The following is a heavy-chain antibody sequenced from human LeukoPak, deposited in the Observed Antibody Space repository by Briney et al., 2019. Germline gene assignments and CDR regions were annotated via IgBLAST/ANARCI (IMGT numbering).Heavy chain of an antibody. Sequence: GGSLRLSCAASGFTFSSYGMHWVRQAPGKGLEWVAVIWYDGSNKYYADSVKGRFTISRDNSKNTLYLQMNGLRAEDTAVYYCARVGDSSGYSFDYWGQGTLVTVSS. CDR1: GFTFSSYG. CDR2: IWYDGSNK. V-gene: IGHV3-33*01. J-gene: IGHJ4*02. CDR3: ARVGDSSGYSFDY. D-gene: IGHD3-22*01.